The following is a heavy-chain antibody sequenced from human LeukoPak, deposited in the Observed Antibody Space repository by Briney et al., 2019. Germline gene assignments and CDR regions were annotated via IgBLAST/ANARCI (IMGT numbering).Heavy chain of an antibody. Sequence: SETLSLTCTVSGGSISSYYWSWIRQPPGKGLEWIGSIYHSGSTYYNPSLKSRVTISVDTSKNQFSLKLSSVTAADTAVYYCARGDCSSTICYSPMDVWGKGTTVTVSS. D-gene: IGHD2-2*01. CDR1: GGSISSYY. V-gene: IGHV4-38-2*02. CDR3: ARGDCSSTICYSPMDV. CDR2: IYHSGST. J-gene: IGHJ6*03.